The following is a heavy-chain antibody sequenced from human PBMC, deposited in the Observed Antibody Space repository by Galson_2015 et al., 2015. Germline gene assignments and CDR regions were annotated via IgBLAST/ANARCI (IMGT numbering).Heavy chain of an antibody. J-gene: IGHJ4*02. Sequence: SLRLSCAASGFTFSSYALTWVRQAPGKGLEWVSTISPSGGSTYYADSVKGRFTVSRDNSKNTLYLQMNSLRAEDTAVYYCAKTKTGIRGGMGDYWGLGTLVTASS. CDR1: GFTFSSYA. CDR2: ISPSGGST. CDR3: AKTKTGIRGGMGDY. D-gene: IGHD3-10*01. V-gene: IGHV3-23*01.